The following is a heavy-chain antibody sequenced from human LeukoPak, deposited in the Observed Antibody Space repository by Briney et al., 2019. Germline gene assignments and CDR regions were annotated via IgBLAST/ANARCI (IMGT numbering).Heavy chain of an antibody. CDR1: GFTFSSYA. V-gene: IGHV3-30*04. CDR3: ARAEISYGSGACVGC. Sequence: PGRSLRLSCAASGFTFSSYAMHWVRQAPGKGLEWVAVISYDGSNKYYADSVKGRFTISRDNSKNTLYLQMNSLRAEDTAVYYCARAEISYGSGACVGCWGQGTLVTVSS. CDR2: ISYDGSNK. J-gene: IGHJ4*02. D-gene: IGHD3-10*01.